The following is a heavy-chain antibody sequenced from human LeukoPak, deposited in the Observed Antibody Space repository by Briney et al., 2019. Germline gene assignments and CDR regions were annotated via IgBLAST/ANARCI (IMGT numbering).Heavy chain of an antibody. D-gene: IGHD3/OR15-3a*01. CDR1: GFTFSSNY. CDR3: ARQTGSGLFILP. V-gene: IGHV4-39*01. Sequence: GSLRLSCEASGFTFSSNYMSWIRQPPGKGLEWIGSIYYSGNTYYNASLKSQVSISIDTSKNQFSLRLTSVTAADTAVYYCARQTGSGLFILPGGQGTLVTVSS. CDR2: IYYSGNT. J-gene: IGHJ4*02.